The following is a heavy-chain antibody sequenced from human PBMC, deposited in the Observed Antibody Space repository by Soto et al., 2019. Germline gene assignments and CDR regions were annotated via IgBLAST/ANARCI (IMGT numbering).Heavy chain of an antibody. CDR2: ISDAGSNT. CDR3: VGGQYYFGY. D-gene: IGHD3-10*01. J-gene: IGHJ4*02. Sequence: QVQLVESGGGVVQPGRSLRLSCAASGFPFTTYGMHWVREGPGKGLEWVAVISDAGSNTYYADSVKGRFTISRDNSKNTLYLQMNWLRPEDTALYYCVGGQYYFGYRGQGTLVSVSS. V-gene: IGHV3-30*03. CDR1: GFPFTTYG.